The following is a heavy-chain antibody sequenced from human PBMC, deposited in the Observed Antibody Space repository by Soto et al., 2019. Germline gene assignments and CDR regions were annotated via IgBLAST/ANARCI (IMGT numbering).Heavy chain of an antibody. V-gene: IGHV1-69*13. J-gene: IGHJ3*02. CDR3: ARDRPRHYDSSGYYPDAFDI. D-gene: IGHD3-22*01. Sequence: SVKVSCKASGGTFSSYAISWVRQAPGQGLEWMGGITPIFGTANYAQKFQGRVTITADESTSTAYMELSSLRSEDTAVYYCARDRPRHYDSSGYYPDAFDIWGQGTMVTVSS. CDR1: GGTFSSYA. CDR2: ITPIFGTA.